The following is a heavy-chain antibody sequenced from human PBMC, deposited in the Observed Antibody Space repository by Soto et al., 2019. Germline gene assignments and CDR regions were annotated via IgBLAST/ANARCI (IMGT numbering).Heavy chain of an antibody. CDR1: GASISSGDYF. V-gene: IGHV4-30-4*01. Sequence: QVQLQESGPGLVKPSQTLSLTCTVSGASISSGDYFWSWIRQPPGKGLEWIGYISNSGSTFYNPSLKSRGTMSTDTSMNRFSLRLTSVTVADTAVYYCAREPCSESSAAYSGRLDSCGQGTLVTVSS. CDR2: ISNSGST. CDR3: AREPCSESSAAYSGRLDS. J-gene: IGHJ4*02. D-gene: IGHD3-22*01.